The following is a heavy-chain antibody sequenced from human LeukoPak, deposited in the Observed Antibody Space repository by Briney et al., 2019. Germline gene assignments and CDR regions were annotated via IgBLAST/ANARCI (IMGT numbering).Heavy chain of an antibody. J-gene: IGHJ6*02. D-gene: IGHD3-3*01. Sequence: SVKVSCKASGVTFSSYAISWVRQAPGQGLEWMGKIIPILGIANYAQKFQGRVTITADKSTSTAYMELSSLRSEDTAVYYCARDALLRFLEWSQYYYYGMDVWGQGTTVTVSS. V-gene: IGHV1-69*04. CDR2: IIPILGIA. CDR1: GVTFSSYA. CDR3: ARDALLRFLEWSQYYYYGMDV.